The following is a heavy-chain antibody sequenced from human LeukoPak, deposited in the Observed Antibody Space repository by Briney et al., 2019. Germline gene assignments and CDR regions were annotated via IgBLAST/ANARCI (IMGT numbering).Heavy chain of an antibody. Sequence: GGSLRLSCAASGFTFSSYAMSWVRQAPGKGLEWVSAISGSGGSTYYADSVKGRFTISRDNSKNTLYLQTNSLRAEDTAVYYCAKRPGYCSSTSCYEFDYWGQGTLVTVSS. CDR1: GFTFSSYA. V-gene: IGHV3-23*01. CDR3: AKRPGYCSSTSCYEFDY. CDR2: ISGSGGST. J-gene: IGHJ4*02. D-gene: IGHD2-2*01.